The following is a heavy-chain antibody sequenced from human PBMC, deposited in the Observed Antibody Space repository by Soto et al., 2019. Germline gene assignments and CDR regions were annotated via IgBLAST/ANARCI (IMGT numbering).Heavy chain of an antibody. CDR1: GGSISSGGYS. Sequence: SETLSLTCAVSGGSISSGGYSWSWIRQPPGKGLEWIGYIYHSGSTYYNPSLKSRVTISVDRSKNQFSLKLSSVTAADTAVYYCARGATDGDYSDYWGQGTLVTVS. CDR3: ARGATDGDYSDY. J-gene: IGHJ4*02. D-gene: IGHD4-17*01. CDR2: IYHSGST. V-gene: IGHV4-30-2*01.